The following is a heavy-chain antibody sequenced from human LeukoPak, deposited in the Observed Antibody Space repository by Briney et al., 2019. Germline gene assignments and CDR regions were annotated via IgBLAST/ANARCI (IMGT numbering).Heavy chain of an antibody. CDR1: GFTFSSYW. CDR3: AKDAHTMIVVVNGMWGYAFDI. Sequence: GGSLRLSCAASGFTFSSYWMSWVRQAPGKGLEWVANIKQDGSEKYYVDSVKGRFTISRDNAKNSLYLQMNSLRAEDTAVYYCAKDAHTMIVVVNGMWGYAFDIWGQGTMVTVSS. CDR2: IKQDGSEK. V-gene: IGHV3-7*01. J-gene: IGHJ3*02. D-gene: IGHD3-22*01.